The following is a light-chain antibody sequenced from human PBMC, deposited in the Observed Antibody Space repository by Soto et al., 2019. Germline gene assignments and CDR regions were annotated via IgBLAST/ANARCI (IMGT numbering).Light chain of an antibody. Sequence: IQLTQSPSSLSASVGDRVTITCRASQGISSYLGWYQQKPGKAPKLLIYAATTLQSGVPSRFSGSGAGTDCTLTISSLQPDDVATDFCLQVYSFPRTFGLGTKVDIK. CDR2: AAT. J-gene: IGKJ1*01. CDR1: QGISSY. CDR3: LQVYSFPRT. V-gene: IGKV1-9*01.